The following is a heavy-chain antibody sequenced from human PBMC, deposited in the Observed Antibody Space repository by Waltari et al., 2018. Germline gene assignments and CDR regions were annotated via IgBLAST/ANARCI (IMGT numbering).Heavy chain of an antibody. D-gene: IGHD3-16*01. CDR3: ARSGLWGYYYGMDV. CDR2: IYYSGST. J-gene: IGHJ6*02. V-gene: IGHV4-39*07. CDR1: GGSISSSSSY. Sequence: QLQLQESGPGLVKPSETLSLTCTVSGGSISSSSSYWGWIRQPPGKGLEWIGSIYYSGSTYYNPSLKSRVTISVDTSKNQFSLKLSSVTAADTAVYYCARSGLWGYYYGMDVWGQGTTVTVSS.